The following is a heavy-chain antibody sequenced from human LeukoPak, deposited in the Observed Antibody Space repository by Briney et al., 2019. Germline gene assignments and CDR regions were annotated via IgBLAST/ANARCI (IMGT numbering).Heavy chain of an antibody. CDR1: GFTFSSYS. V-gene: IGHV3-21*01. J-gene: IGHJ4*02. CDR3: ARDRHGMVRGVTDY. D-gene: IGHD3-10*01. CDR2: ISSSSSYI. Sequence: GGSLRLSCAASGFTFSSYSMNWVRQAPGKGLEWVSSISSSSSYIYYADSVKGRFTISRDNAKNSLYLQMNSLRAEDTAVYYCARDRHGMVRGVTDYWGQGTLVTASS.